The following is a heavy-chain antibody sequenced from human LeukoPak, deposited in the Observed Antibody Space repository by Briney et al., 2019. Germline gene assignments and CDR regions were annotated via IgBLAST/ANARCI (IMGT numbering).Heavy chain of an antibody. CDR1: GFTVRENY. V-gene: IGHV3-66*01. CDR3: ARAVTTGYFDL. CDR2: IYSGGNT. D-gene: IGHD4-11*01. Sequence: GGSLRLSCAASGFTVRENYMSWVRQAPGKGLEWVSLIYSGGNTFYPDSVRGRFTISRDDSKNTLSLQMNSLRAEDTAVYYCARAVTTGYFDLWGRGTLVTVSS. J-gene: IGHJ2*01.